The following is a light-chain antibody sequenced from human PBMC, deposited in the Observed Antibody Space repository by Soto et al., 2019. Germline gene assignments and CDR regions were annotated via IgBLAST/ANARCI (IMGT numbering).Light chain of an antibody. J-gene: IGKJ1*01. CDR3: QQYNSYSPT. V-gene: IGKV1-5*03. CDR2: KAS. Sequence: DIQMTQSPSTLSASVGDRVTITCLASQSISSWLAWYQQKPGEAPKLLIYKASSLESGVPSRFSGSGSGTEFTLTISSLQPDDFATYYCQQYNSYSPTFGQGTKVDI. CDR1: QSISSW.